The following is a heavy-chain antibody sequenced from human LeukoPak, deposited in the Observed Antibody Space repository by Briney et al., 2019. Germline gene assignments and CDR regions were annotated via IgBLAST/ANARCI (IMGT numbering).Heavy chain of an antibody. J-gene: IGHJ6*04. D-gene: IGHD3-10*02. CDR3: AELGITMIGGV. V-gene: IGHV3-21*01. CDR2: ISGSSRYI. CDR1: GFTFSDYT. Sequence: GGSLRLSCAASGFTFSDYTINWVRQTPGKGLEWVSSISGSSRYIYYADSVKGRFTISRDNAKNSLYLQMNSLRAEGTAVYYCAELGITMIGGVWGKGTTVTISS.